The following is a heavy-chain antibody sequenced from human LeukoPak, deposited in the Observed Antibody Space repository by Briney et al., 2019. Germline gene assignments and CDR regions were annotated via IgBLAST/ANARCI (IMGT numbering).Heavy chain of an antibody. CDR1: GGSISSYY. Sequence: PSETLSLTCTVSGGSISSYYWSWIRQPPGKGLEWIGYIYYSGSTNHNPSLKSRVTISVDTSKNRFSLKLTSVTAADTAVYYCARGSPLEQQPYDYWGQGTLVTVSS. D-gene: IGHD6-13*01. V-gene: IGHV4-59*01. J-gene: IGHJ4*02. CDR3: ARGSPLEQQPYDY. CDR2: IYYSGST.